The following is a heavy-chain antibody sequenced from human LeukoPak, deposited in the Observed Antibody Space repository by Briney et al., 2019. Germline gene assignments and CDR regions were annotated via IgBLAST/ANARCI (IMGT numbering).Heavy chain of an antibody. CDR3: AKDIVVVTAGGYIDY. D-gene: IGHD2-21*02. CDR2: ISDNGGST. J-gene: IGHJ4*02. CDR1: GVSISTGYW. V-gene: IGHV3-23*01. Sequence: GTLSLTCVVSGVSISTGYWWSWVRQAPGKGLEWVAAISDNGGSTYYADSVKGRFTISRDNSYNTLDLHMNSLSPEDTAIYYCAKDIVVVTAGGYIDYWGQGTLVTVSS.